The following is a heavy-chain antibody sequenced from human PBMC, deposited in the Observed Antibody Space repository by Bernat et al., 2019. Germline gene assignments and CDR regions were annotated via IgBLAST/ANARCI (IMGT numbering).Heavy chain of an antibody. D-gene: IGHD1-26*01. CDR2: ISWNSGSI. CDR3: AKEDGAPIDY. J-gene: IGHJ4*02. CDR1: GFTFDDYA. V-gene: IGHV3-9*01. Sequence: EVQLVESGGGLVQPGRSLRLSCAASGFTFDDYAMHWVRQAPGKGLEWVSGISWNSGSIGYADSVKGRFTISRDNAKNSLYLQMNSLRAEDTALYYCAKEDGAPIDYWGQGTLVTVSS.